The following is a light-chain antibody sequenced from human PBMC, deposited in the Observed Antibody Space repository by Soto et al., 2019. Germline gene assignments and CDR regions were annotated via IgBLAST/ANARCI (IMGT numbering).Light chain of an antibody. V-gene: IGKV3-20*01. Sequence: DIVLTQSPGTLSLSPGERATLSCRASQSLTTNYLAWYQQKPGQAPRLLIYDASSRATGIPDRFSGSGSGTDFTLTIARLEPEDFAVFYCEQGVTFGEGTKVEIK. CDR3: EQGVT. CDR1: QSLTTNY. CDR2: DAS. J-gene: IGKJ4*01.